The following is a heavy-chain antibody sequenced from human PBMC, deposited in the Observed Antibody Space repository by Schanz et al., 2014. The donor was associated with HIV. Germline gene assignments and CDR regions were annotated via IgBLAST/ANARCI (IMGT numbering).Heavy chain of an antibody. CDR2: IWYDGSKK. Sequence: QVQLVESGGGVVQPGGSLRLSCVASGFTFSAYVMHWGRQAPGKGLEWVAVIWYDGSKKYYADSVKGRFTISRDNSKNTVYLQMNSLRAEDTAVYYCAKGQRGIVRGDIDYWGQGTLVTVSS. J-gene: IGHJ4*02. CDR3: AKGQRGIVRGDIDY. D-gene: IGHD3-10*01. V-gene: IGHV3-33*06. CDR1: GFTFSAYV.